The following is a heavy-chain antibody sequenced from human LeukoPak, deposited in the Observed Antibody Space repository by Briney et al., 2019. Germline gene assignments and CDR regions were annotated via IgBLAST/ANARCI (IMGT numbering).Heavy chain of an antibody. CDR1: GFSFSSYS. CDR3: ARKSSSSGYPFDY. Sequence: GGSLRLSCAASGFSFSSYSMNWVRQAPGKGLDWVSYIISDSSIMHHADAVKGRFAISRDNAKNALYLQMNSLRAEDTAVYYCARKSSSSGYPFDYWGQGTLVTDSS. CDR2: IISDSSIM. J-gene: IGHJ4*02. V-gene: IGHV3-48*01. D-gene: IGHD3-22*01.